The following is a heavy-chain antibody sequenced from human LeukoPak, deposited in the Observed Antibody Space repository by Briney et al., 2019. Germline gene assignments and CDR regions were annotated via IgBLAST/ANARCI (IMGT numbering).Heavy chain of an antibody. V-gene: IGHV4-4*07. CDR3: ARVGGCSGGSCFGLFDY. CDR1: GGSISSYY. J-gene: IGHJ4*02. CDR2: IYSSGST. D-gene: IGHD2-15*01. Sequence: SETLSLTCTVSGGSISSYYWSWVRQPAGKGLEWIGRIYSSGSTDYNPSLKSRVTISVDTSKNQFSLKLSSVTAADTAVYYCARVGGCSGGSCFGLFDYWGQGTLVTVSS.